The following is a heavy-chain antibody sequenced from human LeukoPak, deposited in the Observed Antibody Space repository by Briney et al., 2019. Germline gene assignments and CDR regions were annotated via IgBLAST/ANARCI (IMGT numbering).Heavy chain of an antibody. J-gene: IGHJ6*02. V-gene: IGHV3-48*02. CDR1: GFTFSSYS. CDR3: ARAYTYYDILTGSYYYYGMDV. D-gene: IGHD3-9*01. CDR2: ISSSSSTI. Sequence: GGSLRLSCAASGFTFSSYSMNWVRQAPGKGLEWVSYISSSSSTIYYADSVKGRFTISRDNAKNSLYLQMNSLRDEDTAVYYCARAYTYYDILTGSYYYYGMDVWGQGTTVTVSS.